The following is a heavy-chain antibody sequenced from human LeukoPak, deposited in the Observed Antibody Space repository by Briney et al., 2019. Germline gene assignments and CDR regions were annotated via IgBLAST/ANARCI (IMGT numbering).Heavy chain of an antibody. J-gene: IGHJ4*02. Sequence: TVGSLRLSSAASGFTFSSYSMNWVRQAPRKGLEWVSSISSSSRYIYYADSVKGRFTISRDNAKCSLYLQMNSLIGEDTAGYYCARDQDIPLAYWGQGTLVTVSS. CDR1: GFTFSSYS. CDR2: ISSSSRYI. D-gene: IGHD2-15*01. V-gene: IGHV3-21*01. CDR3: ARDQDIPLAY.